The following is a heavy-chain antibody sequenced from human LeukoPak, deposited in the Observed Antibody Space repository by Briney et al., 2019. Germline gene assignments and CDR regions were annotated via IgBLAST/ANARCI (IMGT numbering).Heavy chain of an antibody. J-gene: IGHJ4*02. CDR2: INPSGGTT. D-gene: IGHD5-24*01. CDR3: ARDAYNYYYSDY. CDR1: GYTFTGYY. V-gene: IGHV1-46*01. Sequence: ASVKVSCKASGYTFTGYYMHWVRQSPGQGLEWMGLINPSGGTTTYAQKFQGRVTMTRDTSTSTVYMELSSLRSEDTAVYYCARDAYNYYYSDYWGQGTLVTVSS.